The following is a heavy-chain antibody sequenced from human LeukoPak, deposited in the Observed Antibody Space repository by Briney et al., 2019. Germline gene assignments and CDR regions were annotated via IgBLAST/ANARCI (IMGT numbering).Heavy chain of an antibody. J-gene: IGHJ4*02. CDR3: ARDDLTGYYDI. CDR2: IIPILGIA. V-gene: IGHV1-69*04. Sequence: GASVKVSCKASGGTFSSYAISWVRQAPGQRLECMGRIIPILGIANYAQKFQGRVTITADKSTSTANMELSSLRSEDTAVYYCARDDLTGYYDIWGQGTLVTVSS. CDR1: GGTFSSYA. D-gene: IGHD3-9*01.